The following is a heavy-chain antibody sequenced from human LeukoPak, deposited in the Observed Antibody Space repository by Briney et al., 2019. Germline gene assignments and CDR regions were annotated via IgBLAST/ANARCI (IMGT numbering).Heavy chain of an antibody. Sequence: GGSLRLSCAASGFTFSSYSMNWVRQAPGKVLEWVSSISSSSSYIYYADSVKGRFTISRDNAKNSLYLQMNSLRAEDTAVYYCARDPIYGSGSYEGDYWGQGTLVTVSS. J-gene: IGHJ4*02. CDR2: ISSSSSYI. CDR3: ARDPIYGSGSYEGDY. V-gene: IGHV3-21*01. D-gene: IGHD3-10*01. CDR1: GFTFSSYS.